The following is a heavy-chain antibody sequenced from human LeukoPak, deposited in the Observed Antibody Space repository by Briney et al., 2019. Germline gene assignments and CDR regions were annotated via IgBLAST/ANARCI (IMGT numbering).Heavy chain of an antibody. CDR3: AKSGRGSPGFFDY. CDR1: GFTFSGYA. Sequence: GGSLRLSCAASGFTFSGYAMSWVRQAPGKGLEWVSAISGSGGSTYYADSVKGRFTISRDNSKNTLYLQMNSLRAEDTAVYYCAKSGRGSPGFFDYWGQGTLVTVSS. D-gene: IGHD2-15*01. J-gene: IGHJ4*02. V-gene: IGHV3-23*01. CDR2: ISGSGGST.